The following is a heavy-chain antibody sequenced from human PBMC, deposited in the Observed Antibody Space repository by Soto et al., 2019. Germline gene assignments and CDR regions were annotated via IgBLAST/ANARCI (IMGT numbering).Heavy chain of an antibody. J-gene: IGHJ4*01. CDR3: TTDSYSSIIVVRFDY. CDR1: GFTLSNAW. CDR2: IKSKADGGTP. D-gene: IGHD3-22*01. Sequence: PGXSLRLSCAASGFTLSNAWINWFRQAPVNGLELVVRIKSKADGGTPDYAAPVKGRFAISRDDSKNMVYLQMNSLKTEVTCFYYCTTDSYSSIIVVRFDYWGHGTLVTVSS. V-gene: IGHV3-15*07.